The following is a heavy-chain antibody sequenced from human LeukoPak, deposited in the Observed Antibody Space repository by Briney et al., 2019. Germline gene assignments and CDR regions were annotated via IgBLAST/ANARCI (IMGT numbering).Heavy chain of an antibody. Sequence: ASVKVSCKASGYTFTSYYMHWVRQAPGQGLEWMGIINPSGGSTSYAQKFQGRVTMTRDMSTGTVYMELSSLRSEDTAVYYCASAYSMGFWYMDVWGKGTTVTVSS. CDR2: INPSGGST. CDR1: GYTFTSYY. J-gene: IGHJ6*03. CDR3: ASAYSMGFWYMDV. D-gene: IGHD4-11*01. V-gene: IGHV1-46*01.